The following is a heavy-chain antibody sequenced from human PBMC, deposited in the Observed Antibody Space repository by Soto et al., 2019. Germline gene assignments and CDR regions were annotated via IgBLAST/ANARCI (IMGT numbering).Heavy chain of an antibody. D-gene: IGHD5-12*01. J-gene: IGHJ6*02. V-gene: IGHV3-30-3*01. Sequence: PGGSLRLSCAASGFTFSSYAMHWVRQAPGKGLEWVAVISYDGSNKYYADSVKGRFTISRDNSKNTLYLQMNSLRAEDTAVYYCARDHGMGLRYYYYYYGMDVWGQGTTVTVSS. CDR1: GFTFSSYA. CDR2: ISYDGSNK. CDR3: ARDHGMGLRYYYYYYGMDV.